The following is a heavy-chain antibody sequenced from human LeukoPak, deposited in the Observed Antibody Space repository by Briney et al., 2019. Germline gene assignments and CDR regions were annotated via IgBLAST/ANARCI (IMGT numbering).Heavy chain of an antibody. D-gene: IGHD6-13*01. CDR2: ISSSSSYI. CDR1: GFTFSSYS. CDR3: ARDVTAALSTMDV. V-gene: IGHV3-21*01. J-gene: IGHJ6*03. Sequence: GGSLRLSCAASGFTFSSYSMNWVRQAPGKGLEWVSSISSSSSYIYYADSVKGRFTISRDNAKNSLYLQMNSLRAEDTAVYYCARDVTAALSTMDVWGKGTTVTVSS.